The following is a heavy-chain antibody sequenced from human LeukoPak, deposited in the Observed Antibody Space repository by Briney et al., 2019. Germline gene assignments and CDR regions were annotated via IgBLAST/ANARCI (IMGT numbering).Heavy chain of an antibody. D-gene: IGHD6-13*01. CDR3: ARIRQPSSSWYVTDY. V-gene: IGHV2-70*11. J-gene: IGHJ4*02. CDR2: INGDDDK. CDR1: GFSLSTSGVC. Sequence: KSGPTLVNLTQTLTLTCTFSGFSLSTSGVCVSWIRQPPGKALEWLARINGDDDKYYNTSLRTRLTISKDTSKNQVVLTMTNMDPVDTATYYCARIRQPSSSWYVTDYWGQGTLVTVSS.